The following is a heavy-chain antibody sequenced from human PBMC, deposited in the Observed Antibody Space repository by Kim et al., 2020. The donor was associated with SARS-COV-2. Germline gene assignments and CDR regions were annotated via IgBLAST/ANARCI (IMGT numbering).Heavy chain of an antibody. CDR2: ISSSGSTI. Sequence: GGSLRLSCAASGFTFSSYEMNWVRQAPGKGLEWVSYISSSGSTIYYADSVKGRFTISRDNAKNSLYLQMNSLRAEDTAVYYCARDGTGSWYFDLWGRGTLVTVSS. CDR3: ARDGTGSWYFDL. CDR1: GFTFSSYE. J-gene: IGHJ2*01. V-gene: IGHV3-48*03.